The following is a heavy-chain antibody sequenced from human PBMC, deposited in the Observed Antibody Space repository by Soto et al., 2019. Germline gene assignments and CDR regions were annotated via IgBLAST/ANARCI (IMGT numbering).Heavy chain of an antibody. Sequence: PGGSLRLSCAASGFTVSSNYMSWVRQAPGKGLEWVSVIYSGGSTYYADSVKGRFTISRDNSKNTLYLQMNSLRAEDTAVYYCARGQSGYSYGFRGDAFDIWGQRTVVTVSS. D-gene: IGHD5-18*01. CDR1: GFTVSSNY. J-gene: IGHJ3*02. CDR2: IYSGGST. CDR3: ARGQSGYSYGFRGDAFDI. V-gene: IGHV3-53*01.